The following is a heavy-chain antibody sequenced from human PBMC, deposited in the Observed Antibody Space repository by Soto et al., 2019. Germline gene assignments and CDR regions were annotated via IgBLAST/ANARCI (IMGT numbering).Heavy chain of an antibody. Sequence: SETLSLTCTVSGGSITSSNYHWGWSRQPPGKGLEWIGTIYYSGNTYYNPSLKSRVTMSMDASKNQFSLTLSSVAVADTAVYYCSRLTNARPGDDWGQGPLVTVSS. CDR3: SRLTNARPGDD. V-gene: IGHV4-39*01. D-gene: IGHD2-2*01. CDR1: GGSITSSNYH. CDR2: IYYSGNT. J-gene: IGHJ4*02.